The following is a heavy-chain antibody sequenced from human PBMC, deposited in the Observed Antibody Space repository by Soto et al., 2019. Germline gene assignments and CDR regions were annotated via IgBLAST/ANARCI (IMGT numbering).Heavy chain of an antibody. CDR1: GYTFTSYD. D-gene: IGHD2-2*01. CDR2: MNPNSGNT. CDR3: ARDIVLVPAATIFDYYGMDV. V-gene: IGHV1-8*01. J-gene: IGHJ6*02. Sequence: ASVKVSCKASGYTFTSYDINWVRQATGQGLEWMGWMNPNSGNTGYAQKFQGRVTMTRNTSISTAYMELSSLRSEDTAVYYCARDIVLVPAATIFDYYGMDVWGQGTTVTVSS.